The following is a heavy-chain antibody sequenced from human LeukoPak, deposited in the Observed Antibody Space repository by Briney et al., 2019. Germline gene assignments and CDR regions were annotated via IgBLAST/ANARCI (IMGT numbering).Heavy chain of an antibody. D-gene: IGHD6-13*01. Sequence: GGSLGLSCAASGFTFSSYWMHWVRQAPGKGLVWVSRINSDGSSTSYADSVKGRFTISRDNSKNTLYLQMNSLRAEDTAVYYCAKDGKAAGSYYYYYYMDVWGKGTTVTISS. CDR2: INSDGSST. CDR3: AKDGKAAGSYYYYYYMDV. J-gene: IGHJ6*03. CDR1: GFTFSSYW. V-gene: IGHV3-74*01.